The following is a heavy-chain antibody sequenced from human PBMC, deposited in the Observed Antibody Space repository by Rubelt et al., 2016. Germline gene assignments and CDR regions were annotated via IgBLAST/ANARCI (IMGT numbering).Heavy chain of an antibody. J-gene: IGHJ6*01. CDR3: ARSNCTTGTTCYTPSLHQGPIGLPPGTLLQEHX. CDR2: VYHSGVT. Sequence: GTLSLTCAVSGASISSSHWWSWVRQPPGKGLERIGDVYHSGVTTYNPSLKSRVTISVDKSENHFSLKLTSVTAADTAVYYCARSNCTTGTTCYTPSLHQGPIGLPPGTLLQEHXWGQ. CDR1: GASISSSHW. D-gene: IGHD1-14*01. V-gene: IGHV4-4*02.